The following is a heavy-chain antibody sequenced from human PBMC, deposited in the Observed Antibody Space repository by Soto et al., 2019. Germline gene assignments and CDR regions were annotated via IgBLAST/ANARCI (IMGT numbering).Heavy chain of an antibody. D-gene: IGHD6-13*01. CDR2: ISSSSSYI. CDR1: GFTFSSYS. J-gene: IGHJ4*02. V-gene: IGHV3-21*01. Sequence: GGSLRLSCAASGFTFSSYSMNWVRQAPGKGLEWVSSISSSSSYIYYADSVKGRFTISRDNAKNSLYLQMNSLRAEDTAVYYCARHKTLAAAGSDAWGQGTLVTVSS. CDR3: ARHKTLAAAGSDA.